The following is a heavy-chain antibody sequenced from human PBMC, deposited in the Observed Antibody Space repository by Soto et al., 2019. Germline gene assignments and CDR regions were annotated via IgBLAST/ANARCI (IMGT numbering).Heavy chain of an antibody. CDR1: GFTFSIYA. J-gene: IGHJ4*02. V-gene: IGHV3-64*07. Sequence: EVQLVESGGDLVQPGGSLRLSCAASGFTFSIYAMHWVRQAPGKGLEYVSAISYDGTITYYADSVKGRFTISRDDSRNTVYLQMGSLRTEDMAVYYCARGSYYISGTVHRPYDYWGQGTLVTVSS. D-gene: IGHD3-10*01. CDR3: ARGSYYISGTVHRPYDY. CDR2: ISYDGTIT.